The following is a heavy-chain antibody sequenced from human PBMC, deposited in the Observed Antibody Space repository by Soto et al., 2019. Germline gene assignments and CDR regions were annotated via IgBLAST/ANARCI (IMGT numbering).Heavy chain of an antibody. J-gene: IGHJ4*02. CDR1: GGSFSGYL. V-gene: IGHV4-34*01. D-gene: IGHD1-26*01. CDR2: ISHSGST. CDR3: GRLGATETMWGTDS. Sequence: PSETLSLTCAVYGGSFSGYLWSWIRQTPGKGLEWIGEISHSGSTDYNPSLKSRVTIPEDTSKNQVSLKVSSVTAADTAVYYCGRLGATETMWGTDSWGQGSLVTVSS.